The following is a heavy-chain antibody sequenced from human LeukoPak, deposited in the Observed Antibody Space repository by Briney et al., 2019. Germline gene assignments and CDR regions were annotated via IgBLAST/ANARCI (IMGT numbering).Heavy chain of an antibody. CDR3: ARDPLYGGNYYYGMDV. V-gene: IGHV4-30-4*01. CDR1: GGSISSGDYY. CDR2: IYYSGST. J-gene: IGHJ6*02. Sequence: SETLSLTCTVSGGSISSGDYYWSWIRQPPGKGLEWLGYIYYSGSTYYNPSLKSRVTISVDTSKNQFSLKLSSVTAADTAVYYCARDPLYGGNYYYGMDVWGQGTTVTVSS. D-gene: IGHD3-16*01.